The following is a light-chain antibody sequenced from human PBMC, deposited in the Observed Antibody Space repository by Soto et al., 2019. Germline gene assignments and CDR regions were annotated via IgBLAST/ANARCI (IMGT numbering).Light chain of an antibody. V-gene: IGLV2-8*01. CDR3: SSYAGRTLYV. CDR2: EVT. J-gene: IGLJ1*01. CDR1: SSDVGGYDY. Sequence: QSVLTQPPSASASPGQSVTISCTGTSSDVGGYDYVSWYQQRSGKAPKLLIHEVTKRPSGVPDRFSGSKSGNTASLTVSGLQAEDEADYYCSSYAGRTLYVFGPGTRSPS.